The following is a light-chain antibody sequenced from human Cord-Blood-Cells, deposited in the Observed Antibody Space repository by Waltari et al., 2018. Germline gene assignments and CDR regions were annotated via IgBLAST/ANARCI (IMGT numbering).Light chain of an antibody. J-gene: IGKJ4*01. V-gene: IGKV3-11*01. CDR1: QSVSSY. CDR3: QQRSNWPLT. CDR2: DAS. Sequence: XLTQSPATLSLSPGERATLSCRASQSVSSYLAWYQQKPGQAPRLLIYDASNRATGIPARFSGSGSGTDFTLTISSLEPEDFAVYXCQQRSNWPLTXGGGTKVEXK.